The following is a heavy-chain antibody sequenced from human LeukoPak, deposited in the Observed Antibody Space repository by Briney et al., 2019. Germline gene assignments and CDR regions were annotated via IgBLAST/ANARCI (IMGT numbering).Heavy chain of an antibody. D-gene: IGHD3-10*01. CDR1: GGSISSYY. CDR3: ARGSITMVRGVIITVAFDI. Sequence: SETLSLTCTVSGGSISSYYWSWIRQPPGKGLGWIGYIYYSGSTNYNPSLKSRVTISVDTSKNQFSLKLSPVTAADTAVYYCARGSITMVRGVIITVAFDIWGQGTMVTVSS. J-gene: IGHJ3*02. V-gene: IGHV4-59*01. CDR2: IYYSGST.